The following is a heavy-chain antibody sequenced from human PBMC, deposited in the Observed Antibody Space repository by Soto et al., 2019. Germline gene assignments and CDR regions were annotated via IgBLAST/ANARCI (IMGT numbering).Heavy chain of an antibody. Sequence: QQALRHPYSGSAGSPRPSNKRVWLRQPARKRLEWIGEIYHSGSTNYNPSLKSRVTISVDKSKNQFSLKLSSVTAADTAVYYCARSPDSSGYYPRWYYYGMDVWGQGTTVT. D-gene: IGHD3-22*01. CDR2: IYHSGST. CDR1: AGSPRPSNK. J-gene: IGHJ6*02. V-gene: IGHV4-4*03. CDR3: ARSPDSSGYYPRWYYYGMDV.